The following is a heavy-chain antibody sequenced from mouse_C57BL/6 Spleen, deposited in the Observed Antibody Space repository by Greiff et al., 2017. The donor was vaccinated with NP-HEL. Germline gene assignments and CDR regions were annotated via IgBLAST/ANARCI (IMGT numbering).Heavy chain of an antibody. CDR1: GYSITSGYD. CDR2: ISYSGST. Sequence: EVKLVESGPGMVKPSQSLSLTCTVTGYSITSGYDWHWIRHFPGNKLEWMGYISYSGSTNYNPSLKSRISITHDTSKNHFFLKLNSVTTEDTATYYCARSKPYYSNYEGYFDYWGQGTTLTVSS. V-gene: IGHV3-1*01. J-gene: IGHJ2*01. D-gene: IGHD2-5*01. CDR3: ARSKPYYSNYEGYFDY.